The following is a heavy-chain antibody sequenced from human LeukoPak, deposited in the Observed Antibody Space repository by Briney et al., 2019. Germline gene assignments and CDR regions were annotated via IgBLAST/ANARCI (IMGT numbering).Heavy chain of an antibody. V-gene: IGHV3-7*01. CDR1: GFTLSSHW. Sequence: GGSLRLSCVASGFTLSSHWMHWVRQVPGKGLEWVANIKQDESEIYYVDSVKGRFTISRDNAENSLYLQMNSLRAEDTAVYYCARDIGAWSAYWGQGTLVTVSS. CDR2: IKQDESEI. D-gene: IGHD6-19*01. CDR3: ARDIGAWSAY. J-gene: IGHJ4*02.